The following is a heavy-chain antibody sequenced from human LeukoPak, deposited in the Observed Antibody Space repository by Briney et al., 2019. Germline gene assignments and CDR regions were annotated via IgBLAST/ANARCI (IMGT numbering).Heavy chain of an antibody. CDR2: INPSGGST. Sequence: GASVKVSCKASGYTFTNYYMHWVRQPPGQGLDGMGIINPSGGSTNYAQKFQGRVTMTRDTSTSTVYMELSSLRSEDTAVYYCARDESISILWWWGQGTLVTVSS. CDR3: ARDESISILWW. CDR1: GYTFTNYY. J-gene: IGHJ1*01. V-gene: IGHV1-46*01. D-gene: IGHD2-21*01.